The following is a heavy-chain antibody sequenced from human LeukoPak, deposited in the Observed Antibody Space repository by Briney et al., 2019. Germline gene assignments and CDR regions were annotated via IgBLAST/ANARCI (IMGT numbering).Heavy chain of an antibody. CDR3: ARESPGVTIFGVVTPPADY. D-gene: IGHD3-3*01. CDR2: INPSGGGT. J-gene: IGHJ4*02. Sequence: ASVKVSCKASGYTFTNYGISWVRQAPGQGLEWMGIINPSGGGTSHAQKFQGRVTMTTDTSTSTAYMELRSLRSDDTAVYYCARESPGVTIFGVVTPPADYWGQGTLVTVSS. V-gene: IGHV1-18*01. CDR1: GYTFTNYG.